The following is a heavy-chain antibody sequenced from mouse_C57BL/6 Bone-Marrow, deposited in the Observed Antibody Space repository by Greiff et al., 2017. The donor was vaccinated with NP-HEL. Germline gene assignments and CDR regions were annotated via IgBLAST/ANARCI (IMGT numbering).Heavy chain of an antibody. CDR1: GYTFTSYW. D-gene: IGHD2-4*01. J-gene: IGHJ1*03. CDR2: IYPGSGST. CDR3: ARTLRRHFDV. Sequence: QVQLQQPGAELVKPGASVKMSCKASGYTFTSYWITWVKQRPGQGLEWIGDIYPGSGSTNYNEKFKSKATLTVGTSSSTAYMQLSSLTSEDSAVYYCARTLRRHFDVWGTGTTVTVSS. V-gene: IGHV1-55*01.